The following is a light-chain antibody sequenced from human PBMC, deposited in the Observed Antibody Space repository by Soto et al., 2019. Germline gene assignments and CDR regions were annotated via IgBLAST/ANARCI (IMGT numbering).Light chain of an antibody. CDR3: QTWSTDIRV. Sequence: QLVLTQSPSASASLGASVKLTCTLSSGHNSYAIAWHQQQPEKGPRYLMKVNSDGSHSKGDGIPERFSGSSSGAERYLTISSLQSEDEADYYCQTWSTDIRVFGGGTKLTVL. CDR2: VNSDGSH. V-gene: IGLV4-69*01. J-gene: IGLJ3*02. CDR1: SGHNSYA.